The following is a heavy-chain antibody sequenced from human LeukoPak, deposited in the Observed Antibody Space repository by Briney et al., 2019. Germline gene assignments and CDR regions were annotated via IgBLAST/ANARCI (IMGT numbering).Heavy chain of an antibody. V-gene: IGHV3-23*01. CDR1: GFTFSSYA. D-gene: IGHD1-20*01. CDR3: AKGYNWNHVPFDS. J-gene: IGHJ4*02. Sequence: PGGSLRLSCAASGFTFSSYAMNWVRQAPGKGLEWVSGISASGGSTYYADSVKGRFTISRDNSKNTLYLQMNSLRSEDTAVYYCAKGYNWNHVPFDSWGQGALVTVSS. CDR2: ISASGGST.